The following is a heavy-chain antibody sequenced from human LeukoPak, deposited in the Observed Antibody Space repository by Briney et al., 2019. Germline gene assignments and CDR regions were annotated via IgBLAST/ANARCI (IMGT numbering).Heavy chain of an antibody. V-gene: IGHV1-46*01. D-gene: IGHD3-22*01. CDR2: INPSGGAP. J-gene: IGHJ4*02. CDR3: ARKVYASNDYYYEYYLDY. CDR1: GYTFTRYY. Sequence: ASVKVSCKTSGYTFTRYYMHWVRQAPGQGLEWMGMINPSGGAPSYAQKFQDRVTMTRDTSTGTVYMEVSSLRSEDTAVYYCARKVYASNDYYYEYYLDYWGQGTLVTVSS.